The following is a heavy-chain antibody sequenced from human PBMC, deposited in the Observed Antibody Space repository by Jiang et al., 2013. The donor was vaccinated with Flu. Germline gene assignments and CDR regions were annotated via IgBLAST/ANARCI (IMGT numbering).Heavy chain of an antibody. CDR2: IYPGDSDT. Sequence: GAEVKKPGESLKISCKGSGYSFTSYWIGWVRQMPGKGLEWMRIIYPGDSDTRYSPSFQGQVTISADKSISTAYLQWSSLKASDTAMYYCARHRPYYSSTTIASWFDPWGQGTLVTVSS. V-gene: IGHV5-51*01. J-gene: IGHJ5*02. CDR1: GYSFTSYW. D-gene: IGHD6-13*01. CDR3: ARHRPYYSSTTIASWFDP.